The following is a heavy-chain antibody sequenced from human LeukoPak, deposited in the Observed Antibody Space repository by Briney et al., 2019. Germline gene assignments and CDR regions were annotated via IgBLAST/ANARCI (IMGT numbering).Heavy chain of an antibody. CDR1: GFIFSSHG. Sequence: GGTLRLSCAASGFIFSSHGMNWVRQAPGKGLEWVSSISSSSSYIYYADSVKGRFTISRDNAKNSLYLQMNSLRAEDTAVYYCARDGPKYSSSPKGWFDPWGQGTLVTVSS. V-gene: IGHV3-21*01. D-gene: IGHD6-13*01. CDR3: ARDGPKYSSSPKGWFDP. J-gene: IGHJ5*02. CDR2: ISSSSSYI.